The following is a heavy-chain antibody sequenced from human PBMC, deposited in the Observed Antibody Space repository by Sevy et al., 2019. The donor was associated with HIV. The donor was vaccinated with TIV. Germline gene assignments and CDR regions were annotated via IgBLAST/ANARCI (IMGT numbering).Heavy chain of an antibody. Sequence: SETLSLTCTISGGSISTVDYYCTWIRQPAGKGLEWIGRISASETTPRNPSLESRVTMSVDTSQNQFSLKLTSVTAADTAMYYCVKEHFDWLLPSYYFDLWGRGTLVTVSS. CDR3: VKEHFDWLLPSYYFDL. J-gene: IGHJ2*01. CDR2: ISASETT. CDR1: GGSISTVDYY. D-gene: IGHD3-9*01. V-gene: IGHV4-61*02.